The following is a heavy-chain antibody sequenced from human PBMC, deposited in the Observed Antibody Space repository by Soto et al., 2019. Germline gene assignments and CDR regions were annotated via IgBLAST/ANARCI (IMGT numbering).Heavy chain of an antibody. D-gene: IGHD2-21*02. CDR2: ISYSGNT. CDR1: GGSINTLGFY. Sequence: QLQLQESGPELVKASETLSLTCAVSGGSINTLGFYWAWIRQPPGKGLEWIGTISYSGNTYFNPALQSLVTLCEDTSKTQVLLNHHSVLATDTALYHCANTAGGDPFDYWCQRVLSTVSS. CDR3: ANTAGGDPFDY. V-gene: IGHV4-39*01. J-gene: IGHJ4*02.